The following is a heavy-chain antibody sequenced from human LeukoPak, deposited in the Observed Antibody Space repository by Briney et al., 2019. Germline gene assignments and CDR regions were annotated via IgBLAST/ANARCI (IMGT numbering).Heavy chain of an antibody. CDR2: IKSKTDGGTT. D-gene: IGHD3/OR15-3a*01. Sequence: GGSLRFSCAASGPTFTNAWMSWVRQAPGKGLEWVGRIKSKTDGGTTDYAAPAKARFTISRDDSENTVYLQMNSLKTGDTAVYYCTTWTSHWGQGTLVTVSS. CDR3: TTWTSH. CDR1: GPTFTNAW. J-gene: IGHJ4*02. V-gene: IGHV3-15*01.